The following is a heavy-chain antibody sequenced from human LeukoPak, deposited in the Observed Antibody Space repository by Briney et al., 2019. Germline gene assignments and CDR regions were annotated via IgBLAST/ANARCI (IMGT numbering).Heavy chain of an antibody. D-gene: IGHD2-15*01. CDR2: ISNNGGYT. CDR1: GFTFSSSA. CDR3: AKQLGSCSDGYFFFPY. V-gene: IGHV3-23*01. Sequence: PGGSLRLSCAASGFTFSSSAMSWVRQAPGKGLEWVSAISNNGGYTYYADSVQGRFTISRDNSKSTLCLQMNSLRAEDTAVYYCAKQLGSCSDGYFFFPYWGQGTLVTVSS. J-gene: IGHJ4*02.